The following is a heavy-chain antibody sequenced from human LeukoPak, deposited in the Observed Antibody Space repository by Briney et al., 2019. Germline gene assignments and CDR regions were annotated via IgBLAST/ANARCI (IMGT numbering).Heavy chain of an antibody. Sequence: ASVKVSCKASGYTFTRHYMNWVRQAPGQGLEWMGKINPSSGGTGYAQKFQGRVTMTRDTSTSTVYMELTSLRSEDTAVYYCARVGDTEKNDAFDIWGQGTMVTVSS. CDR2: INPSSGGT. CDR1: GYTFTRHY. V-gene: IGHV1-46*01. J-gene: IGHJ3*02. CDR3: ARVGDTEKNDAFDI. D-gene: IGHD1-26*01.